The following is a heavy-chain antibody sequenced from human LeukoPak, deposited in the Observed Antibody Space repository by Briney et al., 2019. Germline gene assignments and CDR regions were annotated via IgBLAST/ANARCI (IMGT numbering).Heavy chain of an antibody. CDR2: IGARGAVT. J-gene: IGHJ4*02. CDR1: GFAFSGYA. Sequence: GGSLRLSCTVSGFAFSGYAMSWVRQAPGKGPECASSIGARGAVTYSADSVKGRFTISRDNSKRTLFLQMNSLRAEDTAVYYCAKVHYTASFPGSFPGRNYFDSWGQGSLVTVSS. D-gene: IGHD1-26*01. CDR3: AKVHYTASFPGSFPGRNYFDS. V-gene: IGHV3-23*01.